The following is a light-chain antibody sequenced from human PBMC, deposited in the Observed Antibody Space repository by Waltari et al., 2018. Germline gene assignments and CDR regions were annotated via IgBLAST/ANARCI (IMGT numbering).Light chain of an antibody. J-gene: IGLJ3*02. CDR1: TGSVTSAYY. CDR2: SIS. V-gene: IGLV7-43*01. Sequence: QTVVTQEPSLTVSPGGTVTLTCASSTGSVTSAYYPNWSHQKPGQAPRSLIYSISKKHSWTPARFSGSLLGGKAALTLSGAQPEDEAEYYCLLYYGDAQLGVFGGGTKLTVL. CDR3: LLYYGDAQLGV.